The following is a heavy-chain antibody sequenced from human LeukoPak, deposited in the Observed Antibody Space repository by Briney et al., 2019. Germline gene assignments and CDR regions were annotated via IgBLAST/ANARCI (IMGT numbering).Heavy chain of an antibody. CDR3: AREPYDSSAYYYFDY. CDR1: GFTFSSYA. Sequence: GGSLRLPCAAPGFTFSSYAMHWVRQAPGKGLEWVAVISYDGSNKYYAVSVKGRFTISRDNSKNTLYLQMNSLRGEDTAVYYCAREPYDSSAYYYFDYWGQGTLVTVS. D-gene: IGHD3-22*01. J-gene: IGHJ4*02. V-gene: IGHV3-30-3*01. CDR2: ISYDGSNK.